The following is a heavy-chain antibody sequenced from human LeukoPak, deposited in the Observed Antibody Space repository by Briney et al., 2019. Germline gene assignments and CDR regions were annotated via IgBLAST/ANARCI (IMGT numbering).Heavy chain of an antibody. D-gene: IGHD3-22*01. CDR3: AKSDASGYYLGA. CDR2: ISGSGAST. CDR1: GFTFNTYA. J-gene: IGHJ5*02. V-gene: IGHV3-23*01. Sequence: GGSLRLSCAASGFTFNTYAMSWVRQTPGKGLEWVSTISGSGASTYYADSVRGRFTISRDNSKNTLHLQMNSLRAEDTAIYYCAKSDASGYYLGAWGQGTLVTVSS.